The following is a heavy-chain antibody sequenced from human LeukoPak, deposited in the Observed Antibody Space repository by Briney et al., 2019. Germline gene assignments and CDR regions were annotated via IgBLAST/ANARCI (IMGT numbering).Heavy chain of an antibody. CDR3: ATGAYCTNGVCYRHAFDI. J-gene: IGHJ3*02. D-gene: IGHD2-8*01. V-gene: IGHV4-61*02. Sequence: SQTLSPTCTVSGGSISSGSYYWSWIRQPAGKGLEWIGRIYTSGSTNYNPSLKSRVTISVDTSKNQFSLKLSSVTAADTAVYYCATGAYCTNGVCYRHAFDIWGQGTMVTVSS. CDR2: IYTSGST. CDR1: GGSISSGSYY.